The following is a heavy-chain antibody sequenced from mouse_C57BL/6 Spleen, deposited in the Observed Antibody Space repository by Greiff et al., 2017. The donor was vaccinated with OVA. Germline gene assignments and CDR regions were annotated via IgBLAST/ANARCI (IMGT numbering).Heavy chain of an antibody. CDR2: IYPRSGNT. V-gene: IGHV1-81*01. D-gene: IGHD1-1*01. CDR1: GYTFTSYG. Sequence: VQLQESGAELARPGASVKLSCKASGYTFTSYGISWVKQRTGQGLEWIGEIYPRSGNTYYNEKFKGKATLTADKSSSTAYMELRSLTSEDSAVYFCARFPPTVVTTGDYFDYWGQGTTLTVSS. J-gene: IGHJ2*01. CDR3: ARFPPTVVTTGDYFDY.